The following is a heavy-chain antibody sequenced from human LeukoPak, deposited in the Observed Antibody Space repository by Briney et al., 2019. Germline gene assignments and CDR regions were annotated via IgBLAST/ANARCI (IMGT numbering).Heavy chain of an antibody. V-gene: IGHV3-7*01. CDR3: VKPYYFSSGSLT. CDR1: GFTFSSYS. J-gene: IGHJ5*02. D-gene: IGHD3-10*01. Sequence: PGGSLRLSCAASGFTFSSYSMNWVRQAPGKGLEWVATINQDGSEKYFMDSLKGRLIISRDNAKNSLHLQMNSLRAEDTAVYYCVKPYYFSSGSLTWGQGTLVTVSS. CDR2: INQDGSEK.